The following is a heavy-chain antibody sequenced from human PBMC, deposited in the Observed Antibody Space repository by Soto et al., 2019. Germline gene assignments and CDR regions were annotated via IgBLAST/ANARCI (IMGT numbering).Heavy chain of an antibody. Sequence: ASVKVSCKASGYTFTSYGISWVRQAPGQGLEWMGWISAYNGNTNYAQKLQGRVTMTTDTSTSTAYMELRSLRSDDTAVYYCARDGYCSSTSCYVYGMDVWGQGTTVTVSS. CDR2: ISAYNGNT. J-gene: IGHJ6*02. CDR3: ARDGYCSSTSCYVYGMDV. V-gene: IGHV1-18*01. CDR1: GYTFTSYG. D-gene: IGHD2-2*03.